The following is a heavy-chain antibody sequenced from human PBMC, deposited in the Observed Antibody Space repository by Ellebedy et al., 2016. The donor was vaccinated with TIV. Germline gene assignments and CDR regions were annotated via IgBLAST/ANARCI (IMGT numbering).Heavy chain of an antibody. CDR1: GSSISSGYY. Sequence: SETLSLTCTVSGSSISSGYYWGCIRQPPGKGLEWIGSFYHSGSTYYNPSLKRRATISVDRSKNQLSLKLSSVTAADTAVYYCATFRNLDAFDIWGQGTMVTVSS. CDR3: ATFRNLDAFDI. J-gene: IGHJ3*02. V-gene: IGHV4-38-2*02. CDR2: FYHSGST.